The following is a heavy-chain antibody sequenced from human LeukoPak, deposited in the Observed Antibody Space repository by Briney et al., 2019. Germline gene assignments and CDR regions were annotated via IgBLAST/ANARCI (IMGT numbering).Heavy chain of an antibody. Sequence: ASVNVSCKASGYTFTGYYMHWVRQAPGQGLEWMGRINPNSGGTNYARKFQGRVTMTRDTSISTAYMELSRLRSDDTAVYYCARDRYRFLEWLFHYYYYGMDVWGQGTTVTVSS. J-gene: IGHJ6*02. CDR1: GYTFTGYY. CDR3: ARDRYRFLEWLFHYYYYGMDV. V-gene: IGHV1-2*06. D-gene: IGHD3-3*01. CDR2: INPNSGGT.